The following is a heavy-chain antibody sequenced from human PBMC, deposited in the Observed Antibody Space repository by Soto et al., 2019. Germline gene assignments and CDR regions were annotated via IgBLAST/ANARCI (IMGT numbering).Heavy chain of an antibody. V-gene: IGHV4-59*08. CDR3: ARRYGGEDSYYFDY. Sequence: PSETLSLTCTVSGGSISSYYWSWIRQPPGKGLEWNGYIYYSGSTNYNPSLKSRVTISVDTSKNQFSLKLSSVTAADTAVYYCARRYGGEDSYYFDYWGQGTLVTVSS. CDR1: GGSISSYY. CDR2: IYYSGST. J-gene: IGHJ4*02. D-gene: IGHD4-17*01.